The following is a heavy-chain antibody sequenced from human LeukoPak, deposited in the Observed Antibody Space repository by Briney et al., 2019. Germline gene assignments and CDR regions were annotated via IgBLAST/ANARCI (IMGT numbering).Heavy chain of an antibody. D-gene: IGHD2-15*01. Sequence: SQTLSLTCTVSGGSISSGGYYWIWIRQHPGKGLEWIGYIYYSGSTYYNPSLKSRVTISVDTSKNQFSLKLSSVTAADTAVYYCAGPGFVVVVAASWGQGTLVTVSS. CDR1: GGSISSGGYY. V-gene: IGHV4-31*03. CDR2: IYYSGST. J-gene: IGHJ4*02. CDR3: AGPGFVVVVAAS.